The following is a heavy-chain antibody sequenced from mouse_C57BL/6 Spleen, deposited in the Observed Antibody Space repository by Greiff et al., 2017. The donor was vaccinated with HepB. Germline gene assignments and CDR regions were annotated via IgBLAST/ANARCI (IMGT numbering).Heavy chain of an antibody. CDR2: ISDGGSYT. CDR3: AREKMITTEYYFDY. Sequence: EVHLVESGGGLVKPGGSLKLSCAASGFTFSSYAMSWVRQTPEKRLEWVATISDGGSYTYYPDNGKGRFTISRDNAKNNLYLQMSHLKSEDTAMYYCAREKMITTEYYFDYWGQGTTLTVSS. D-gene: IGHD2-4*01. J-gene: IGHJ2*01. CDR1: GFTFSSYA. V-gene: IGHV5-4*01.